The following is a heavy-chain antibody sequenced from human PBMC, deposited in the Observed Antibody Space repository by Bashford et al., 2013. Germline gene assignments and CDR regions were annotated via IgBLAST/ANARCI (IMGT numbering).Heavy chain of an antibody. D-gene: IGHD3-22*01. Sequence: ASVKVSCKASGYTFTAYYMHWVRQAPGQGLEWMGWIKPVSGGTNYAQKFQGRVTMTWDPSISTAYMELSSLRSDDTAVYYCARASLYHDSSGSYYNFDHWGQGTLVTVSS. CDR1: GYTFTAYY. CDR2: IKPVSGGT. CDR3: ARASLYHDSSGSYYNFDH. J-gene: IGHJ4*02. V-gene: IGHV1-2*02.